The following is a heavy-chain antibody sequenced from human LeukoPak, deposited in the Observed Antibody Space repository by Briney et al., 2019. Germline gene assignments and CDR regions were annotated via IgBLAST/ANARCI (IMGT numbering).Heavy chain of an antibody. CDR2: ISAYNGNT. J-gene: IGHJ6*02. CDR3: AKHPAVAADHFYGMDV. CDR1: GYTFTSYG. D-gene: IGHD6-13*01. V-gene: IGHV1-18*01. Sequence: ASVKVSCKASGYTFTSYGISWVRQAPGQGLEWMGWISAYNGNTNYAQKLQGRVTMTTDTSTSTAYMELRSLRSDDTAVYYCAKHPAVAADHFYGMDVWGQGTTVTVSS.